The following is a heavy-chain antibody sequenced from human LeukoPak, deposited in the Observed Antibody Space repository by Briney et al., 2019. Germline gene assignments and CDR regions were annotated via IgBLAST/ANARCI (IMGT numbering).Heavy chain of an antibody. CDR1: GGSFSGYY. V-gene: IGHV4-34*01. J-gene: IGHJ4*02. CDR3: ARVRGVSGP. D-gene: IGHD3-10*01. Sequence: SETLSLTCAVYGGSFSGYYWSWIRQPPGKGLEWIGEINHSGSTNYDPSLKSRVTISVGTSKNQFSLKLSSVTAADTAVYYCARVRGVSGPWGQGTLVTVSS. CDR2: INHSGST.